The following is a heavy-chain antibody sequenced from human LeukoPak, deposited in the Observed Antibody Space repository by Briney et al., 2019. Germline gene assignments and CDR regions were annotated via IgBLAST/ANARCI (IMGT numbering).Heavy chain of an antibody. CDR3: ARDEAYAFDI. J-gene: IGHJ3*02. Sequence: GGSLRLSCTASGFIFSTYWMSWVRQAPGKGLERVANIKQDGSEKYYVDSVKGRFTISRDNAKNSLYLQMNSLRAEDTAVYYCARDEAYAFDIWGQGTKVTVSA. V-gene: IGHV3-7*01. CDR2: IKQDGSEK. CDR1: GFIFSTYW.